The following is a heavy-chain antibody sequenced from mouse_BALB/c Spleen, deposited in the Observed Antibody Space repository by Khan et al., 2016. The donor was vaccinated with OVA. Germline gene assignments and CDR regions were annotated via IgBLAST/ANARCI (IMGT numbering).Heavy chain of an antibody. Sequence: EVELVESGGSSVKPGGSLKLSCAVSGFTFSSYVMSWVRQTPEKRLEWVASISSGGSTYYPDSVKGRFTISRDNARNIVNLQMSSLRSEYMAIYYCAREAYRYDEYYFDYWGQGTTLTVSS. CDR2: ISSGGST. CDR1: GFTFSSYV. CDR3: AREAYRYDEYYFDY. V-gene: IGHV5-6-5*01. D-gene: IGHD2-14*01. J-gene: IGHJ2*01.